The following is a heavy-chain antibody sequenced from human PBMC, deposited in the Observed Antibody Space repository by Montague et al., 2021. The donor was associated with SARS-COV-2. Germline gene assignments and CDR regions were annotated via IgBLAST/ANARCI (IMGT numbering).Heavy chain of an antibody. CDR3: AGSSEEEYYFDY. Sequence: SETLSLTCTVSGGSISSSSYYWGWIRQPPGKGLEWIGRISYSGSTYYNPSLKSRVTISVDTSKNQFSLKLSSVTAADTAVYDCAGSSEEEYYFDYWGQGTLVTVSS. V-gene: IGHV4-39*01. J-gene: IGHJ4*02. CDR2: ISYSGST. CDR1: GGSISSSSYY. D-gene: IGHD2-2*01.